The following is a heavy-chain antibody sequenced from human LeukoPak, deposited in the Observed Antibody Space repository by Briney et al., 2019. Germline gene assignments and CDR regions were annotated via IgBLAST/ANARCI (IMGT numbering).Heavy chain of an antibody. Sequence: GGSLRLSCAASGFTFSVSAIHWVRQASRKGLEWVGHIRSKTDNYATAYTASVRGRFTISRDDSKNAAYLQMNSLETDDTAVYYCTRLLAEGFWGQGTLVTVSS. CDR1: GFTFSVSA. J-gene: IGHJ4*02. CDR2: IRSKTDNYAT. V-gene: IGHV3-73*01. CDR3: TRLLAEGF.